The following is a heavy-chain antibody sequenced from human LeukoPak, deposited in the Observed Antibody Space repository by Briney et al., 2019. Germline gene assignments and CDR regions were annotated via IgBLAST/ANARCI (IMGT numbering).Heavy chain of an antibody. D-gene: IGHD2-8*02. CDR2: INWNGGST. CDR3: AKAAPPFGTGPGNFDY. J-gene: IGHJ4*02. CDR1: GFTFDDYG. V-gene: IGHV3-20*04. Sequence: GGTLRLSCAASGFTFDDYGMSWVRQAPGKRLEWVSGINWNGGSTGYADSVKGRFTISRDNAKNSLYLQMNSLRAEDMALYYCAKAAPPFGTGPGNFDYWGQGTLVTVSS.